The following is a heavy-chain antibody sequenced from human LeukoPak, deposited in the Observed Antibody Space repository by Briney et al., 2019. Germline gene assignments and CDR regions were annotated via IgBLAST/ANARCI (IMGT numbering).Heavy chain of an antibody. CDR2: IYPGDSDT. Sequence: GESLKISCKGSGYSFTSYWIGWVRQMPGKGVEWVGIIYPGDSDTRYSPSFQGQVTISAAKSISAAYLQWSSLKASDTAMYYCARQEPDHDYVSGSYRATRHFDYWGQGTLVTVSS. D-gene: IGHD3-16*02. CDR3: ARQEPDHDYVSGSYRATRHFDY. CDR1: GYSFTSYW. V-gene: IGHV5-51*01. J-gene: IGHJ4*02.